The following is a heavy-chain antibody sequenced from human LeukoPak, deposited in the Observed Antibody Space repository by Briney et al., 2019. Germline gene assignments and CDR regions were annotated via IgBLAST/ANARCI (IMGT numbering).Heavy chain of an antibody. D-gene: IGHD3-3*01. Sequence: GASVKVSCKASGYTFTGYYMHWVRQAPGQGLEWMGWINPNSGGTNYAQKFQGRVTMTRDTSISTVYMELSRLRSDDTAVYYCARDWSGYDAFDIWGQGTMVTVSS. CDR3: ARDWSGYDAFDI. J-gene: IGHJ3*02. CDR2: INPNSGGT. CDR1: GYTFTGYY. V-gene: IGHV1-2*02.